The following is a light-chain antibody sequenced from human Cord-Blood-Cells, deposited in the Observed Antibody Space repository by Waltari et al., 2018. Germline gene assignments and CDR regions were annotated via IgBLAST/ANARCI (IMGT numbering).Light chain of an antibody. J-gene: IGLJ1*01. CDR3: QSADSSGTYV. CDR2: KDS. V-gene: IGLV3-25*03. Sequence: SYELTQPPSVSVSPGQTARITCSGAALPKQYAYWYQQKPGQAPVLVIDKDSERPSGIAERFSGSSSGTTVTLTISGVQAEDEADYYCQSADSSGTYVFGTGTKVTVL. CDR1: ALPKQY.